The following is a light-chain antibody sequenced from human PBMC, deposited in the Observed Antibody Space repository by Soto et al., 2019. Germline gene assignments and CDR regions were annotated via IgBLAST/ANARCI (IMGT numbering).Light chain of an antibody. CDR1: QSVSSY. J-gene: IGKJ1*01. Sequence: PGERATLSCRASQSVSSYLVWYQQKPGQAPRLLIYGASSRATGIPDRFSGSGSGTDFTLTISRLEPEDFAVYYCQQYASSSRTFGQGTKVEIK. CDR3: QQYASSSRT. CDR2: GAS. V-gene: IGKV3-20*01.